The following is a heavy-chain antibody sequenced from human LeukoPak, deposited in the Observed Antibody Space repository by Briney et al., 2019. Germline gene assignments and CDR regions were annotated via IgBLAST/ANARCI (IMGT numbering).Heavy chain of an antibody. D-gene: IGHD1-7*01. Sequence: PGGSLRLSCAASGLTFSRYNMNWVRQAPGKGLEWVSSIGTSSNNIYYTDSVKGRFTISRDNAKNSLYLQVDSLRVEDTAVYFCASGTVGNYALDYWGQGTLVTVSP. V-gene: IGHV3-21*01. CDR3: ASGTVGNYALDY. CDR2: IGTSSNNI. CDR1: GLTFSRYN. J-gene: IGHJ4*02.